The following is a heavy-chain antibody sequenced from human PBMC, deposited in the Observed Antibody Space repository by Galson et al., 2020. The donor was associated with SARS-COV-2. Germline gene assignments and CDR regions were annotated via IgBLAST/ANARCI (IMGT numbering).Heavy chain of an antibody. CDR2: TYYRSKWST. J-gene: IGHJ3*02. V-gene: IGHV6-1*01. Sequence: SQTLSLTCAISGASVSSNSAAWNWTRQSPSRGLEWLGRTYYRSKWSTDYAVSVKSRITINPDTSKNQFSLQLNSVTPEDTAMSYCAGRVAGANSLDIWGQGTMGIVSS. CDR1: GASVSSNSAA. CDR3: AGRVAGANSLDI. D-gene: IGHD1-26*01.